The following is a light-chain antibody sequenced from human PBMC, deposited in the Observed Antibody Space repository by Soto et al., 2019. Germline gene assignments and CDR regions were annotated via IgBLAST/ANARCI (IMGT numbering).Light chain of an antibody. J-gene: IGKJ2*01. CDR1: QSVGSY. Sequence: EIVLTQSPGTLSLSPGERATLSCSASQSVGSYLTWYQQKPGQAPRLLIYGSSSRATGIPDRVSGSGSGTDFTLTITRLEPGDCAVYYCQQYDSSPRTFGQGTKLEIK. V-gene: IGKV3-20*01. CDR3: QQYDSSPRT. CDR2: GSS.